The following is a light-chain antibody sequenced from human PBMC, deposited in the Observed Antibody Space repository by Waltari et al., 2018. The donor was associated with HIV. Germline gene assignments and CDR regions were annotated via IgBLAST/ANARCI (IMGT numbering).Light chain of an antibody. CDR1: SSDVGGSSY. Sequence: QSALTQPASVSGSPGQSITISCTGTSSDVGGSSYVSWYQHHPGKAPKLIIFDVSNRPSGVSDRFSGSKSGNTASLTISGLQVEDEADYYCSSYTSTTTLEVFGGGTKLTVL. J-gene: IGLJ2*01. CDR3: SSYTSTTTLEV. CDR2: DVS. V-gene: IGLV2-14*03.